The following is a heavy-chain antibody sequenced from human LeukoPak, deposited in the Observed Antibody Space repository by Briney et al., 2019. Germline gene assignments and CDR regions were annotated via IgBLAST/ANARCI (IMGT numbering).Heavy chain of an antibody. V-gene: IGHV3-74*01. D-gene: IGHD1-20*01. J-gene: IGHJ4*02. CDR1: GFTFSSYA. Sequence: LGGSLRLSCAASGFTFSSYAMSWVRQAPGKGLVGVSRINSDGTSTIYADSVKGRFTTSRDNAKNTLYLQMNTLRAEDTGVYYCARDLSITSRKSIVGYWGQGTLVTVSS. CDR3: ARDLSITSRKSIVGY. CDR2: INSDGTST.